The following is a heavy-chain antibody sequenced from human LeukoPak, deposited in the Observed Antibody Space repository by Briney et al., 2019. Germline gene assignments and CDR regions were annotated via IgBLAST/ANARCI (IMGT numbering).Heavy chain of an antibody. D-gene: IGHD5-12*01. Sequence: SETLSLTCAVYGGSFSGYYWSWIRQPLGKGLEWIGEINHSGSTNYNPSLKSRVTISVDTSKNQFSLKLSSVTAADTAVYYCARVVATTYYFDYWGQGTLVTVSS. CDR1: GGSFSGYY. CDR2: INHSGST. CDR3: ARVVATTYYFDY. J-gene: IGHJ4*02. V-gene: IGHV4-34*01.